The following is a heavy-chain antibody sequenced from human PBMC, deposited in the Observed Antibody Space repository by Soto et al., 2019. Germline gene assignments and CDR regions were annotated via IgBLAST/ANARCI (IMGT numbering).Heavy chain of an antibody. Sequence: EVQLVESGGGMVQPGGSLRVSCAASGFTLSSYSMHWVRQAPGKGLEWVSYISGSVGTISYADSVKGRFTISRDNAKNSLSVQMTSLRDEDTAVYVCARETGLRSSGWAYYFDYWGQGTRVTVSS. D-gene: IGHD6-19*01. CDR2: ISGSVGTI. CDR1: GFTLSSYS. J-gene: IGHJ4*02. CDR3: ARETGLRSSGWAYYFDY. V-gene: IGHV3-48*02.